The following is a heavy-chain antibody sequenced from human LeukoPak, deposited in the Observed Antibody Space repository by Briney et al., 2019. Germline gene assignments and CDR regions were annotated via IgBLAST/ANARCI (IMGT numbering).Heavy chain of an antibody. CDR1: GYTFTGYY. CDR3: ARGLVGVNTLHIVVVPAAMIEDWFDP. Sequence: ASVKVSCKASGYTFTGYYMHWVRQAPGQGLEWMGWINPNSGGTNYAQKFQGWVTMTRDTSISTAYMELSRLRSDDTAVYYCARGLVGVNTLHIVVVPAAMIEDWFDPWGQGTLVTVSS. J-gene: IGHJ5*02. CDR2: INPNSGGT. D-gene: IGHD2-2*01. V-gene: IGHV1-2*04.